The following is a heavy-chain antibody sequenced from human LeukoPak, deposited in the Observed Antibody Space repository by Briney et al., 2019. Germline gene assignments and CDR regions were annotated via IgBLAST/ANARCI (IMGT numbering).Heavy chain of an antibody. D-gene: IGHD1-26*01. CDR3: AMLRGSYVH. CDR1: GDSVSTNSAT. V-gene: IGHV6-1*01. Sequence: SQTLSLTCAISGDSVSTNSATWTWLRQSPSRGLEWLGRTYYRSKWYNDYAVSMKSRITINPDTSKNQFSLQLNSVTPEDTAVYYCAMLRGSYVHWGQGTLVTVSS. J-gene: IGHJ4*02. CDR2: TYYRSKWYN.